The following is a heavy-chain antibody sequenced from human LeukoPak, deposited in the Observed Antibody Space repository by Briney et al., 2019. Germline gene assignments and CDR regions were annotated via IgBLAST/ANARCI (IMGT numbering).Heavy chain of an antibody. CDR1: GDSITNYY. CDR3: ARARRVAVRGQYFDF. CDR2: IHHSGSA. J-gene: IGHJ4*02. V-gene: IGHV4-59*01. D-gene: IGHD3-10*02. Sequence: SETLSLTCTVSGDSITNYYWSWIRHSPGKGLESIGFIHHSGSANYNPSLKSRVTMSVDTSKNQFSLKMSSVTAADTAVYHCARARRVAVRGQYFDFWGQGAMVTLSS.